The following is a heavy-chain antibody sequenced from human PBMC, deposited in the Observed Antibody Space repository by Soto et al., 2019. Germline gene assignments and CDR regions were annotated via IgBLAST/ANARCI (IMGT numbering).Heavy chain of an antibody. CDR1: GFTFSSYS. J-gene: IGHJ4*02. CDR2: ISSSSSTI. V-gene: IGHV3-48*04. CDR3: ARAVGGSYYVFDY. Sequence: GGSLRLSCAASGFTFSSYSMNWVRQAPGKGLEWVSYISSSSSTIYYADSVKGRFTISRDNAKNSLYLQMNSLRAEDTAVYYCARAVGGSYYVFDYWGQGTLVTVSS. D-gene: IGHD1-26*01.